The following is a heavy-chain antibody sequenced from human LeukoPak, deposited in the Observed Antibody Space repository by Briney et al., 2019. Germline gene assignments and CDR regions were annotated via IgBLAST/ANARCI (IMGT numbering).Heavy chain of an antibody. CDR1: GFTFSNYG. V-gene: IGHV3-23*01. CDR3: VKARMPHCGTDCLES. Sequence: PGESLRLSCAASGFTFSNYGMSWVRQAPGKGLEWVSVIRGSGGGTYYADSVKGRFTISRDNSKNTVCLQMNSLRAEDTAVYYCVKARMPHCGTDCLESWGQGTLVTVSS. D-gene: IGHD2-21*02. J-gene: IGHJ4*02. CDR2: IRGSGGGT.